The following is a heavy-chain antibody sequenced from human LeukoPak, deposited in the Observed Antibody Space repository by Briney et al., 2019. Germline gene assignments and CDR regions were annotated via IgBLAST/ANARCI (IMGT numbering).Heavy chain of an antibody. CDR2: IIPILGIA. J-gene: IGHJ5*02. Sequence: SVKVSCKASGGTFSSYAISWVRQAPGQGLEWTGRIIPILGIANYAQKFQGRVTITADKSTSTAYMELSSLRSEDTAVYYCARSRVTMIVVVPVTNWFDPWGQGTLVTVSS. V-gene: IGHV1-69*04. CDR1: GGTFSSYA. CDR3: ARSRVTMIVVVPVTNWFDP. D-gene: IGHD3-22*01.